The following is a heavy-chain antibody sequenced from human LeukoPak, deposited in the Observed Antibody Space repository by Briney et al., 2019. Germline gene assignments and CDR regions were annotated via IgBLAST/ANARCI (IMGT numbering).Heavy chain of an antibody. V-gene: IGHV3-9*03. CDR2: ISWNSGSI. Sequence: GRSLRLSCAASGFTFDDYAMHWVRQAPGKGLEWVSGISWNSGSIGYADSVKGRFTISRDNAKNSLYLQMNSLRAEDMALYYCAVGVYDILIGYYSFDYGARGPRVTVSS. J-gene: IGHJ4*02. CDR3: AVGVYDILIGYYSFDY. D-gene: IGHD3-9*01. CDR1: GFTFDDYA.